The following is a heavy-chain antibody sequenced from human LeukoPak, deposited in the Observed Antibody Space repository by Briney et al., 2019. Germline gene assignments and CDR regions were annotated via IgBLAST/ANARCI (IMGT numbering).Heavy chain of an antibody. J-gene: IGHJ4*02. V-gene: IGHV1-8*01. CDR1: GYSFTTYD. CDR3: AKNVRDTGTFDY. Sequence: ASVKVSCKASGYSFTTYDINWVRQATGQGLEWMGWMNPNSGNTGYAQRFQGRVTMTRDTSVSTAYMELNSLTSEDTAVYYCAKNVRDTGTFDYWGQGTLVTVSS. D-gene: IGHD5-18*01. CDR2: MNPNSGNT.